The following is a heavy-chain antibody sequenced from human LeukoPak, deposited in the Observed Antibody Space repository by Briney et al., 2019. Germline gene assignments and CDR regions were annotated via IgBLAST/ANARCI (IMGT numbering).Heavy chain of an antibody. V-gene: IGHV3-23*01. CDR3: AKDPGGGLRVGGDAFDI. D-gene: IGHD1-26*01. CDR2: ISGSGGST. CDR1: GFTFSSYA. J-gene: IGHJ3*02. Sequence: PGGSLRLSCAASGFTFSSYAMSWVRQAPGKGLEWVSAISGSGGSTYYADSVKGRFTISRDNSKNTLYLQMNSLRAEDTAVYYCAKDPGGGLRVGGDAFDIWGQGTMVTVSS.